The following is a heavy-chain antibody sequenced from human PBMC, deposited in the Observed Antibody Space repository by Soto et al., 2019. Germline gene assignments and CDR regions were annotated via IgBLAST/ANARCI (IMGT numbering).Heavy chain of an antibody. V-gene: IGHV2-5*02. J-gene: IGHJ4*02. Sequence: SAPTLVNPTQTLTLTCTLSGFSLNVIGVRVVWIRQSPGKALEYLALIYWDYGNRYSPSLKNRLTVTKYTLKNQVVLTMTNMDQADTMTYYCAYCVYSGDGWCFFDYWGQGPLVAVYS. CDR3: AYCVYSGDGWCFFDY. CDR2: IYWDYGN. D-gene: IGHD2-8*01. CDR1: GFSLNVIGVR.